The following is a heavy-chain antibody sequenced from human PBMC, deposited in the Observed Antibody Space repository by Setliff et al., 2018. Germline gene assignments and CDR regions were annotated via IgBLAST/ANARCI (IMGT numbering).Heavy chain of an antibody. V-gene: IGHV4-34*01. CDR2: ISHSGST. Sequence: PSETLSLTCAVYGGSFNVYFWSWIRQPPGKGLEWIGEISHSGSTNYIPSLKSRLTISVDTSKNQFSLKLSSVTAADTAMYYCRFWSGYYKNDYWGQGTLVTVSS. CDR1: GGSFNVYF. J-gene: IGHJ4*02. D-gene: IGHD3-3*01. CDR3: RFWSGYYKNDY.